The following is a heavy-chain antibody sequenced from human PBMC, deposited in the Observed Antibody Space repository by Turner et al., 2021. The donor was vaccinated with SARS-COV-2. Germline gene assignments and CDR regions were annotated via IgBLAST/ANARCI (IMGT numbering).Heavy chain of an antibody. CDR1: GFTFDDYG. CDR2: ISWNSGSI. Sequence: EVQLVESGGGLVQPGRSLRLSCSASGFTFDDYGMHWVRQAPGKGLVWVSVISWNSGSIGYADSVKGRFTISRDNAKNSLYLQMNSLRAEDTALYYCAKDSSGYRSYNWFDPWGQGTLVTVSS. V-gene: IGHV3-9*01. CDR3: AKDSSGYRSYNWFDP. D-gene: IGHD3-22*01. J-gene: IGHJ5*02.